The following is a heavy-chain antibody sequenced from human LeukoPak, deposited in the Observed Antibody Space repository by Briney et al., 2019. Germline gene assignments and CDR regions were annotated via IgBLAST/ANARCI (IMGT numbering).Heavy chain of an antibody. CDR1: GFTFSSYW. J-gene: IGHJ3*02. Sequence: GGSLRLSCAASGFTFSSYWMSWVRQAPGKGLEWVANIKQDGSEKYYVDSVKGRFTISRDNAKNSLYLQMNSLRAEDTAVYYCARGVIYDSSGYYYVAYAFDIWGQGTMVTVSS. CDR3: ARGVIYDSSGYYYVAYAFDI. D-gene: IGHD3-22*01. V-gene: IGHV3-7*01. CDR2: IKQDGSEK.